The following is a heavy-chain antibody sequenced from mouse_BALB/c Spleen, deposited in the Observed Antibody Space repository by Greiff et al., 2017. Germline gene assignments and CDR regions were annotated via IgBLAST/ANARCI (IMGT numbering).Heavy chain of an antibody. CDR3: ARTRAYYDGFAY. J-gene: IGHJ3*01. D-gene: IGHD1-1*01. Sequence: VQRVESGPGLVQPSQSLSITCTVSGFSLTSYGVHWVRQSPGKGLEWLGVIWSGGSTDYNAAFISRLSISKDNSKSQVFFKMNSLQANDTAIYYCARTRAYYDGFAYWGQGTLVTVSA. V-gene: IGHV2-2*02. CDR1: GFSLTSYG. CDR2: IWSGGST.